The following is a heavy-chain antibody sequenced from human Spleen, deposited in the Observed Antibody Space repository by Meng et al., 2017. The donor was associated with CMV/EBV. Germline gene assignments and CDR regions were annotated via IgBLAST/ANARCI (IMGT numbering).Heavy chain of an antibody. CDR2: IKQDGSEK. V-gene: IGHV3-7*01. CDR1: GFTVSSNY. CDR3: ARLGYCSSTSCYNFDY. Sequence: GGSLRLSCAASGFTVSSNYMSWVRQAPGKGLEWVANIKQDGSEKYYVDSVKGRFTISRDNAKNSLYLQMNRLRAEDRAVCYCARLGYCSSTSCYNFDYWGQGTLVTVSS. D-gene: IGHD2-2*02. J-gene: IGHJ4*02.